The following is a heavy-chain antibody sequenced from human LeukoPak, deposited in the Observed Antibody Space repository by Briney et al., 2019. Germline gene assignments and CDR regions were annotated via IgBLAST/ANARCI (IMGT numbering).Heavy chain of an antibody. J-gene: IGHJ6*03. Sequence: GGSLRLSCAASGFTFSRSWMSWVRQAPGKGLEWVANMNQDGSEKNYVDSVKGRFTISRDNGKNSLYLQMNSLRVEDTAVYYCARDSYYDFWSGVYYSHTDVWGKGTMVTVSS. V-gene: IGHV3-7*01. CDR2: MNQDGSEK. CDR3: ARDSYYDFWSGVYYSHTDV. D-gene: IGHD3-3*01. CDR1: GFTFSRSW.